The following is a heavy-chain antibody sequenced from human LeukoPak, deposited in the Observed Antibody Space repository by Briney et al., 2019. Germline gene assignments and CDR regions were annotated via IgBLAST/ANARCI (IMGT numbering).Heavy chain of an antibody. V-gene: IGHV4-4*07. CDR2: IYTSGTI. J-gene: IGHJ5*02. D-gene: IGHD3-10*01. CDR1: GGSISSYY. CDR3: ARDSGTTGEVKFDP. Sequence: SETLSLACTVSGGSISSYYWSWIRQPAGTALEWIGRIYTSGTITYNPSLKSRVTMSVDTSKNQFSLKLSSVTAADTAVYYCARDSGTTGEVKFDPWGQGTLVTVSS.